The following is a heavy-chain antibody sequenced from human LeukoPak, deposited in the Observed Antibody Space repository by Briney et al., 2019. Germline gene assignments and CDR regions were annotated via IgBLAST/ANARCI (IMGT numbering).Heavy chain of an antibody. V-gene: IGHV3-11*01. CDR2: ISNTGSTI. D-gene: IGHD3-10*01. Sequence: GGSLRLSCAASGFIFSDYYMSWVRQAPGKGLEWLSYISNTGSTIDYADSVKGRFTISRDNAKNSLYLQMNSLRAEDTAVYYCARRYYHGSGSHFDSWGQGTPVTVSS. CDR3: ARRYYHGSGSHFDS. CDR1: GFIFSDYY. J-gene: IGHJ4*02.